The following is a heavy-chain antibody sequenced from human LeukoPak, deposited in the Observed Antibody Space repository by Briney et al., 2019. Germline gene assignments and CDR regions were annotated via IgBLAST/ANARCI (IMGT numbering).Heavy chain of an antibody. CDR3: ARGGYDYVWGSYRHDY. J-gene: IGHJ4*02. D-gene: IGHD3-16*02. Sequence: PSETLSLTCAVYGGSFSGYYWSWLRQPPGKGLEGIGEINHSGSTNYNPSLKSRVTISVDTSKNQFSLKLSSVTAADTAVYYCARGGYDYVWGSYRHDYWGQGTLVTVSS. CDR2: INHSGST. CDR1: GGSFSGYY. V-gene: IGHV4-34*01.